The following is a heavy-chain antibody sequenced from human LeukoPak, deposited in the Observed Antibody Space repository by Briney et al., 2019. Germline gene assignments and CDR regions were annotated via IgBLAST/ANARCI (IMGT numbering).Heavy chain of an antibody. V-gene: IGHV4-59*01. Sequence: SETLSLTCTISGASIDSYYWSWIRQPPGKGLEWIGYIYYSGTTNYNPSLKRRVTISVDTSKNQFSLKLSSVTAADTAVYYCAEVGESYLENYFDCWGQGTLVTVSS. CDR3: AEVGESYLENYFDC. CDR1: GASIDSYY. D-gene: IGHD1-26*01. CDR2: IYYSGTT. J-gene: IGHJ4*02.